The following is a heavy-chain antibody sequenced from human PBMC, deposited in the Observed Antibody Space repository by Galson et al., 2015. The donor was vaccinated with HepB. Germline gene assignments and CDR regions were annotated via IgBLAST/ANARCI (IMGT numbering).Heavy chain of an antibody. J-gene: IGHJ4*02. D-gene: IGHD1-26*01. CDR1: GFIFSNYG. Sequence: SLRLSCAASGFIFSNYGMQWVRQAPGKGLEWVAHIWYDGTYKHYADSMKGRFTISRDNAKNTLFLQMNSLRAEGTAVYYCARIALSGSYWYFDYWGQGTLVTVSS. CDR3: ARIALSGSYWYFDY. CDR2: IWYDGTYK. V-gene: IGHV3-33*01.